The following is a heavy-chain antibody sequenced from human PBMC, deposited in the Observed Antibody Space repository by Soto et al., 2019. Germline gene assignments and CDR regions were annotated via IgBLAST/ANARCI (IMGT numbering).Heavy chain of an antibody. CDR2: IYYSGST. D-gene: IGHD6-19*01. Sequence: SETLSLTCTVSGGSISSSSYYWGWIRQPPGKGLEWIGSIYYSGSTYYNPSLKSRVTISVDTSKNQFSLKLSSVTAADTAVYYCARTREWLLDYYYYGMDVWGQGTTVTVSS. J-gene: IGHJ6*02. V-gene: IGHV4-39*01. CDR3: ARTREWLLDYYYYGMDV. CDR1: GGSISSSSYY.